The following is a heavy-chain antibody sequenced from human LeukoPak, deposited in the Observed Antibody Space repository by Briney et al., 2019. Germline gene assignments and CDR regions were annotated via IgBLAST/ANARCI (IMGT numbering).Heavy chain of an antibody. D-gene: IGHD6-13*01. CDR2: ISSSSSTI. Sequence: GGSLRLSCAASGFTFGSYSMNWVRQAPGKGLEWVSYISSSSSTIYYADSVKGRFTISRDNAKNSLYLQMNSLRAEDTAVYYCARERVAAAGKMDYWGQGTLVTVSS. CDR3: ARERVAAAGKMDY. J-gene: IGHJ4*02. CDR1: GFTFGSYS. V-gene: IGHV3-48*01.